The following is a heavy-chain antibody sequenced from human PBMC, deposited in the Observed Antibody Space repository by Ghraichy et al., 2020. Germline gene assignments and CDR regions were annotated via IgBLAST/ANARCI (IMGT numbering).Heavy chain of an antibody. V-gene: IGHV3-66*01. CDR2: IYNDDSA. Sequence: GGSLRLSCAASGFSVNNKFMAWVRQAPGKGRDWVSVIYNDDSAHYADSVKGRFTLSMDSSKNTLYLQMNSLRDEETALYYCTSGEAGASEYSPYWGQDTLVTVSS. CDR1: GFSVNNKF. J-gene: IGHJ1*01. D-gene: IGHD1-26*01. CDR3: TSGEAGASEYSPY.